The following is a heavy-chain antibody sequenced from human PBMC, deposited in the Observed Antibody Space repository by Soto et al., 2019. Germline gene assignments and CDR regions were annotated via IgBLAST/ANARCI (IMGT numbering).Heavy chain of an antibody. CDR3: TTDEADYGGNLPDAFDI. V-gene: IGHV3-15*01. D-gene: IGHD4-17*01. J-gene: IGHJ3*02. CDR1: GFTFSNAW. Sequence: GGSLRLSCAASGFTFSNAWMSWVRQAPGKGLEWVGRIKSKTDVGTTDYAAPVKGRFTISRDDSKNTLYLQMNSLKTEDTAVYYCTTDEADYGGNLPDAFDIWGQGTMVSVSS. CDR2: IKSKTDVGTT.